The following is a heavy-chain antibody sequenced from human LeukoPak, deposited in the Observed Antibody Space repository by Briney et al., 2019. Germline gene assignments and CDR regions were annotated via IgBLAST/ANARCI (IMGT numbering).Heavy chain of an antibody. J-gene: IGHJ6*03. CDR1: GYTFTSYG. Sequence: ASVKVSCKASGYTFTSYGISWVRQAPGQGLEWMGWISAYNGNTNYAQKLQGRVTMTTDTSTSTAYMELRSLRSDDTAVYYCARVYYYDSSGYYFGPSYYYYYYMDVWGKGTTVTVSS. CDR3: ARVYYYDSSGYYFGPSYYYYYYMDV. CDR2: ISAYNGNT. V-gene: IGHV1-18*01. D-gene: IGHD3-22*01.